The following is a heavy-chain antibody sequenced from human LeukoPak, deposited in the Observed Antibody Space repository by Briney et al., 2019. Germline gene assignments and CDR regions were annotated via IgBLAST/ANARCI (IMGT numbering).Heavy chain of an antibody. J-gene: IGHJ6*02. CDR1: GFTFSSYS. D-gene: IGHD3-9*01. CDR2: ISSSSSTI. CDR3: ARDSFYYDILTGSTNYGMDV. V-gene: IGHV3-48*01. Sequence: GGSLRLSCAASGFTFSSYSRNWVRQAPGKGLEWVSYISSSSSTIYYADSVKGRFTISRDNAKNSLYLQMNSLRAEDTAVYYCARDSFYYDILTGSTNYGMDVWGQGTTVTVSS.